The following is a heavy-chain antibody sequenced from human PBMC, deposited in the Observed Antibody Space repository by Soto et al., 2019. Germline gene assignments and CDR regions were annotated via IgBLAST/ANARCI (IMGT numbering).Heavy chain of an antibody. CDR3: ARDHCGDCYYFDY. Sequence: QVQLQESGPGLVKPSQTLALTGNVAGGSISSGGYYWSWIRQHPGKGLEWIGYIDYRVSTYYNPSLKGRVTISVDRSKTQFSLKLSSVTAADAAVYYCARDHCGDCYYFDYWGPGTLVTVSS. CDR1: GGSISSGGYY. V-gene: IGHV4-31*03. J-gene: IGHJ4*02. D-gene: IGHD2-21*02. CDR2: IDYRVST.